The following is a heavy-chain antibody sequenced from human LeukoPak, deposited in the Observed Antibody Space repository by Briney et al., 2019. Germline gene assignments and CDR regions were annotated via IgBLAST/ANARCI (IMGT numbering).Heavy chain of an antibody. V-gene: IGHV3-7*03. CDR2: IKQDGSEK. CDR1: GFTLSSYW. Sequence: GGSLRLSCAASGFTLSSYWMSWVRQAPGKGLEWVANIKQDGSEKYYVDSVKGRFTISRDNAKNSLYLQMNSLRAEDTAVYYCARDRHPPYYYYGMDVWGQGTTVTVSS. J-gene: IGHJ6*02. CDR3: ARDRHPPYYYYGMDV.